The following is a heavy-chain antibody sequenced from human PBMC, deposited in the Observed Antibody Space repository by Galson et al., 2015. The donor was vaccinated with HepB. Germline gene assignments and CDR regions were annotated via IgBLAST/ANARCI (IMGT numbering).Heavy chain of an antibody. CDR3: AKDHGLAAAGSNYYYYGVDV. CDR1: GFTFSSYA. J-gene: IGHJ6*02. D-gene: IGHD6-13*01. Sequence: SLRLSCAASGFTFSSYAMSWVRQAPGKGLEWVSAISGSGGSTYYADSVKGRFTISRDNSKNTLYLQMNSLRAEDTAVYYCAKDHGLAAAGSNYYYYGVDVWGQGTTVTVSS. V-gene: IGHV3-23*01. CDR2: ISGSGGST.